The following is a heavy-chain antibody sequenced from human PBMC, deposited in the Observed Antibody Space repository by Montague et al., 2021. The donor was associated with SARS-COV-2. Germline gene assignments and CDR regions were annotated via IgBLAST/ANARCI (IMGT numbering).Heavy chain of an antibody. J-gene: IGHJ1*01. V-gene: IGHV4-61*01. CDR1: GASVRSCTSY. Sequence: SETRSLTCTASGASVRSCTSYWNWIRQPPGKGLVWIGYNSYSGSNNYCPSRKSRVTISVATSKYPLSLTLVSATAADTAVYYCARIGYGSVGYYYIYPDWGQGTLVTVSS. CDR2: NSYSGSN. CDR3: ARIGYGSVGYYYIYPD. D-gene: IGHD3-22*01.